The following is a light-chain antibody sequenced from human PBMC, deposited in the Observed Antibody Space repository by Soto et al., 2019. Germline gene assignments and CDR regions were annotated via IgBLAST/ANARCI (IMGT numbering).Light chain of an antibody. CDR3: QQYGSSPQT. J-gene: IGKJ1*01. V-gene: IGKV3-20*01. CDR1: QSVSSSY. CDR2: GAS. Sequence: EIVLTQSLGILSLSPGERATLSCRASQSVSSSYLAWYQQKPGQAPRLLIYGASSRATGIPDRFSGSGSGTDFTLTISRLEPEDFAVYYCQQYGSSPQTFGQGTKVDIK.